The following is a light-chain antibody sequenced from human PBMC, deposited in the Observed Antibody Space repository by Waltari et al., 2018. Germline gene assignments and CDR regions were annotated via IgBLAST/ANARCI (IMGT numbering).Light chain of an antibody. Sequence: SFVLTQPPSVSVAPGKSATISCEGDNVGTKSVHWYQQKPGQAPVLVVYDDSDRPSGIPERFSGSNFGNSAALTISGVEVGDEADYYCQVWDFSTDHVVFGGGTKLTVL. CDR1: NVGTKS. CDR3: QVWDFSTDHVV. V-gene: IGLV3-21*01. CDR2: DDS. J-gene: IGLJ2*01.